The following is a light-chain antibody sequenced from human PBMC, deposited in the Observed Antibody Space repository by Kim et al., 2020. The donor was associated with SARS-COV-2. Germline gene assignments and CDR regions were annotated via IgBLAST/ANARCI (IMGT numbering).Light chain of an antibody. CDR1: NIGSKS. J-gene: IGLJ3*02. CDR2: YDS. V-gene: IGLV3-21*04. Sequence: LTQPPSVSVAPGKTARITCGGNNIGSKSVHWYQQKPGQAPVLVIYYDSDRPSGIPERFSGSNSGNTATLTISRVEAGDEADYYCQAWDSSSDHRVFG. CDR3: QAWDSSSDHRV.